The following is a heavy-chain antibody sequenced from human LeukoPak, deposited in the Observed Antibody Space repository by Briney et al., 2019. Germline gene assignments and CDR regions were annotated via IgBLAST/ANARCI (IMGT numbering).Heavy chain of an antibody. CDR3: ARGTYYSDC. V-gene: IGHV3-48*02. CDR2: MSSDITTV. J-gene: IGHJ4*02. CDR1: GFTFSTDG. Sequence: GGSLRLSCAASGFTFSTDGTYWVRPAPGKGVEWVSYMSSDITTVYYADSVKGRFTISRDNGRNSLYLQMNSLRDEDTAVYYCARGTYYSDCWGQGTLVSVSS.